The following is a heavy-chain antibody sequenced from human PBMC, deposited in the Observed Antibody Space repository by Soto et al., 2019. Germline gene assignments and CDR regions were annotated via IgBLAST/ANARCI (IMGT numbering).Heavy chain of an antibody. Sequence: EVKLVESGGGLVQPGGSLRISCKVSGFMFSDYAMTWVRQAPGKGLEWVSSIGKSGSDRDYADSVKGRFTISRDNSENTEYMQMDSLKVEDTALYFCMKVRDYWGQGTQVTVS. J-gene: IGHJ4*02. CDR1: GFMFSDYA. V-gene: IGHV3-23*04. CDR2: IGKSGSDR. CDR3: MKVRDY.